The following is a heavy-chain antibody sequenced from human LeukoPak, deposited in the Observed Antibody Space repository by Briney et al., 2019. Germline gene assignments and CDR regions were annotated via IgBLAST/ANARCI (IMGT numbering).Heavy chain of an antibody. Sequence: GGSLRLSCAASGFTFSSYAMSWVRQAPGKGLEWVSAISGSGGSTYYADSVKGRFTISRDNSKNTLYLQMNSLKTEDTSIYYCTKDRLGTGTTAYWGQGTLVTVSS. V-gene: IGHV3-23*01. CDR1: GFTFSSYA. D-gene: IGHD1/OR15-1a*01. CDR3: TKDRLGTGTTAY. J-gene: IGHJ4*02. CDR2: ISGSGGST.